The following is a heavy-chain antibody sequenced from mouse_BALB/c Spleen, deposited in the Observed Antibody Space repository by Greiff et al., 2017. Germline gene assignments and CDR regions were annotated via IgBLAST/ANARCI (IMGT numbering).Heavy chain of an antibody. V-gene: IGHV14-1*02. Sequence: EVQLHQSGAELVRPGALVKLSCKASGFNIKDYYMHWVKQRPEQGLEWIGWIDPENGNTIYDPKFQGKASITADTSSNTAYLQLSSLTSEDTAVYYCARRYFDYWGQGTTLTVSS. CDR2: IDPENGNT. J-gene: IGHJ2*01. CDR1: GFNIKDYY. CDR3: ARRYFDY.